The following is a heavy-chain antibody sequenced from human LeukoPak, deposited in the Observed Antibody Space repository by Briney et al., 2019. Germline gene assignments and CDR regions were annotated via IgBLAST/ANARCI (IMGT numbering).Heavy chain of an antibody. CDR1: GFTFTDYW. CDR2: IRQDGSEK. J-gene: IGHJ4*01. Sequence: GGSLRLSCAVSGFTFTDYWMNWVRQAPGKGLEWVASIRQDGSEKTYVDSVKGRFTISRDNTKNSLSLQVSSLRVEDTAVYYCARDGTAAGLYFDLWGQGTLVTVSS. CDR3: ARDGTAAGLYFDL. V-gene: IGHV3-7*01. D-gene: IGHD6-13*01.